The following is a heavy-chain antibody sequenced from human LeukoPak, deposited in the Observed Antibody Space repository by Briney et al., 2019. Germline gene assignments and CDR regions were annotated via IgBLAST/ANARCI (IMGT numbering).Heavy chain of an antibody. CDR3: ARAPDYGGNLDY. Sequence: SETLSLTCTVSGASISSYFWSWIRQPLGKGLEWIGYIHYSGDTNYDPSLKSRVTISVDTSKNQFSLRLTSVTAADTAVYYCARAPDYGGNLDYWGQGTLVTVSS. CDR2: IHYSGDT. D-gene: IGHD4-23*01. J-gene: IGHJ4*02. CDR1: GASISSYF. V-gene: IGHV4-59*01.